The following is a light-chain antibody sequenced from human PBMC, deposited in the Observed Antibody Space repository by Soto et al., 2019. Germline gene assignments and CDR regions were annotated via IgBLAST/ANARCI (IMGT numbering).Light chain of an antibody. Sequence: QSVLTQPPSVSGAPGQGVTISCTGSSSNIGAPYDVHWYQQLPETAPKLLIYANTNRPSGVPDRFSGSKSGTSASLAITGLQADDEADYYCQSYDSSLSAFVFGTGTKPTVL. V-gene: IGLV1-40*01. CDR2: ANT. J-gene: IGLJ1*01. CDR3: QSYDSSLSAFV. CDR1: SSNIGAPYD.